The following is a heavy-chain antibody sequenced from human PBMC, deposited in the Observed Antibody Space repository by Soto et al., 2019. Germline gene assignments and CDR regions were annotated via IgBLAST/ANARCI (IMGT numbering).Heavy chain of an antibody. Sequence: ASVKVSCKALGYTSSSYGINWVRQAPGQGLEWMGWISVFNGDKKYAQKFQGRVAITKDPGTSTAHMELRSLRSDDAAVYFCATKDDHKDDQPYYYGMDVWGQGTTVTVSS. CDR1: GYTSSSYG. J-gene: IGHJ6*02. CDR3: ATKDDHKDDQPYYYGMDV. CDR2: ISVFNGDK. D-gene: IGHD3-16*01. V-gene: IGHV1-18*01.